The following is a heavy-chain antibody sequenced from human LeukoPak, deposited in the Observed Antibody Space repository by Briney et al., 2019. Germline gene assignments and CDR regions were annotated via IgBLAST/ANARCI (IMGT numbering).Heavy chain of an antibody. Sequence: GASVKVSCKASGGTFSSYAISWVRQAPGQGLEWMGRIIPIFGTANYAQKFQGRVTITTDESTSTAYMELSSLRSEDTAVYYCARDLRSWYDILTGYCYYYYMDVWGKGTTVTVSS. CDR3: ARDLRSWYDILTGYCYYYYMDV. V-gene: IGHV1-69*05. CDR1: GGTFSSYA. D-gene: IGHD3-9*01. J-gene: IGHJ6*03. CDR2: IIPIFGTA.